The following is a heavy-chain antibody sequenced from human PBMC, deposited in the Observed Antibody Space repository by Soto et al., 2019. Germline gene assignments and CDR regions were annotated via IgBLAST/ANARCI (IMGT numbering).Heavy chain of an antibody. CDR1: GGSISSSSYY. CDR3: ARPEQPEGYSYGSLGWFDP. V-gene: IGHV4-39*01. D-gene: IGHD5-18*01. CDR2: IYYSGST. J-gene: IGHJ5*02. Sequence: QLQLQESGPGLVKPSETLSLTCTVSGGSISSSSYYWGWIRQPPGKGLEWIGSIYYSGSTYYNPSLKSRVTISVDTSKNQFSLKMSSVTAADTAVYYCARPEQPEGYSYGSLGWFDPWGQGTLVTVSS.